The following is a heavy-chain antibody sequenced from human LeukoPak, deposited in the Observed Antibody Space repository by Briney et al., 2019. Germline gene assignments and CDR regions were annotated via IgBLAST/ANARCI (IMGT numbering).Heavy chain of an antibody. Sequence: PGGSLRLSCAASGFTFSSYAMSWVRQAPGKGLEWVSAISGSGGSTYYADSVKGRFTISRDNSKNTLSLQMNSLRAEDTAVYYCVRAPPNRYCSGGGCSYDAFDIWGQGTMVTVSS. CDR3: VRAPPNRYCSGGGCSYDAFDI. CDR1: GFTFSSYA. J-gene: IGHJ3*02. D-gene: IGHD2-15*01. CDR2: ISGSGGST. V-gene: IGHV3-23*01.